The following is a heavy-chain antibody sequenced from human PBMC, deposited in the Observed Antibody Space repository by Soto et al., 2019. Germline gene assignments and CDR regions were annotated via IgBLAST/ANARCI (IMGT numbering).Heavy chain of an antibody. CDR2: MHYNGNT. D-gene: IGHD6-19*01. CDR3: AGAEHWLAFVY. CDR1: SGSISSYY. V-gene: IGHV4-59*08. Sequence: QVQVQESGPGLLKSSETLSLSCTVSSGSISSYYWSWIRQPPGKGLEWIGNMHYNGNTNYNPSLMSRVTMSVDTSKNQVSLKLSSVTAADTAMYYCAGAEHWLAFVYWGQGTLVTVSS. J-gene: IGHJ4*02.